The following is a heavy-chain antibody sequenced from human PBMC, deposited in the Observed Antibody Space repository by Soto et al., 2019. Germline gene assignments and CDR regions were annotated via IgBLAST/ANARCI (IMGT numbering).Heavy chain of an antibody. D-gene: IGHD4-17*01. Sequence: QVQLVQSGAEVKKPGSSVKVSCKASGGTFSSYTISWVRQAPGQGLEWMGRIIPILGIANYAQKFQGRVTITADKSTSTAYMELSSLRSDDTAVYYCAREIVDYGDYIVYYYYMDVWGKGTTVTVSS. J-gene: IGHJ6*03. CDR1: GGTFSSYT. CDR2: IIPILGIA. CDR3: AREIVDYGDYIVYYYYMDV. V-gene: IGHV1-69*08.